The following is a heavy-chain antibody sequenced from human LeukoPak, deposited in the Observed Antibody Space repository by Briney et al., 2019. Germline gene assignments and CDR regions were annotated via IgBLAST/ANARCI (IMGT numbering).Heavy chain of an antibody. J-gene: IGHJ4*02. CDR3: SKWGDYDVLTGYYDSDF. CDR2: IVGSGGST. V-gene: IGHV3-23*01. Sequence: GGSLRLSCAASGFTFSNYAMSWVREARGKGLEWVSAIVGSGGSTYYADSVKGRFSISRDNSKNTLFLQMNSLRVEDTALYYCSKWGDYDVLTGYYDSDFWGQGTLVTVSS. CDR1: GFTFSNYA. D-gene: IGHD3-9*01.